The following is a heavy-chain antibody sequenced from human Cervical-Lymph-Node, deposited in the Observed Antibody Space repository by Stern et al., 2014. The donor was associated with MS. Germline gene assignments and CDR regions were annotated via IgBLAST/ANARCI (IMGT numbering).Heavy chain of an antibody. J-gene: IGHJ5*01. CDR1: GGTFSDNA. D-gene: IGHD2-21*02. CDR2: IIPIFGAA. Sequence: VQLVQSGAEVKKPGSSVKVSCKVSGGTFSDNAFSWVRQAPGQGLERMGGIIPIFGAADYAQNFQGRVTITADESTSTVYMEMSSLRSEDTAVYHCARGAYCGGDCYWGWFDSWGQGTLVTVSS. V-gene: IGHV1-69*01. CDR3: ARGAYCGGDCYWGWFDS.